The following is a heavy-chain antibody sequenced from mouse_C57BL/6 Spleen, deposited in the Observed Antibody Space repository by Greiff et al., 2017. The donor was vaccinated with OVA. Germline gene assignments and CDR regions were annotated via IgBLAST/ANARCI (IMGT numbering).Heavy chain of an antibody. Sequence: QVQLQQSGPELVKPGASVKISCKASGYAFSSSWMNWVKQRPGKGLEWIGRIYPGDGDTNYNGKFKGKATLTADKSSSTAYMQLSSLTSEDSAVYFCAREGSSYFDYWGQGTTLTVSS. CDR3: AREGSSYFDY. V-gene: IGHV1-82*01. CDR2: IYPGDGDT. CDR1: GYAFSSSW. J-gene: IGHJ2*01. D-gene: IGHD1-1*01.